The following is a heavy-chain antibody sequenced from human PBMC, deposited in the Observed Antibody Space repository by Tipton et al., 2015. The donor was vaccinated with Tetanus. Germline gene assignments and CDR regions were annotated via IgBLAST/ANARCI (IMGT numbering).Heavy chain of an antibody. V-gene: IGHV3-21*01. CDR3: ATGRTLDY. CDR1: GFTFSSHW. Sequence: LRLSCAASGFTFSSHWMNWVRQAPGKGLEWLSSISSTSSYIYYSDSVKGRFTVSRDNAKNSLSLQMKSLGDEDTAMYYCATGRTLDYWGQGTRVTVST. J-gene: IGHJ4*02. D-gene: IGHD1-26*01. CDR2: ISSTSSYI.